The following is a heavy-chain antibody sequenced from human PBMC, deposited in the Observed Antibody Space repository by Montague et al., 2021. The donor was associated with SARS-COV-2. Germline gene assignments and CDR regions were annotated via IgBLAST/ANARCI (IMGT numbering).Heavy chain of an antibody. CDR3: ARDLYWAFDA. V-gene: IGHV6-1*01. J-gene: IGHJ3*01. CDR1: GDSVSSNIAA. D-gene: IGHD2-8*02. CDR2: TQYTSTRYE. Sequence: CAISGDSVSSNIAAWNWIRQSPPRGLEWLGRTQYTSTRYETYAVSVQSRITITADTSKNQFSLHLNSVTPEDTAVYYCARDLYWAFDAWGLGTTVTVSA.